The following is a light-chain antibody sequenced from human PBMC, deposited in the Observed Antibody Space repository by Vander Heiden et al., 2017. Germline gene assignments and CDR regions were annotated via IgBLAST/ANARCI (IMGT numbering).Light chain of an antibody. V-gene: IGKV1-13*02. CDR1: QGISSA. CDR2: EAS. J-gene: IGKJ2*02. CDR3: QQFNSYPWT. Sequence: AIQLTQSPSSLSASVGDRVTITCRASQGISSALAWYQQKPGKVPKLLIYEASSLQGGVPSRFSGSGSGTDFTLTISSLQPEDFATYYCQQFNSYPWTFGQGTKLEIK.